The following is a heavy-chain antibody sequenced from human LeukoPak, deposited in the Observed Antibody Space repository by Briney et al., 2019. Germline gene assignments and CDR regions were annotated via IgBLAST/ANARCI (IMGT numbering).Heavy chain of an antibody. D-gene: IGHD3-10*01. CDR1: GFTFSSYS. V-gene: IGHV3-21*01. J-gene: IGHJ4*02. Sequence: GGSLRLSCAASGFTFSSYSMNWVRQAPGKGLEWVSSISSSSSYIYYADSVKGRFTFSRDNAKNSLYLQMNSLRAEDTAVYYCASSGRGSGSYSANNYFDYWGQGTLVTVSS. CDR2: ISSSSSYI. CDR3: ASSGRGSGSYSANNYFDY.